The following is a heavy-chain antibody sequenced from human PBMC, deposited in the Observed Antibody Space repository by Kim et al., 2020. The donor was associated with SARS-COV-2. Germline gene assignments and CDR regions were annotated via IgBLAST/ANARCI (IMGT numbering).Heavy chain of an antibody. CDR2: INAGNGNT. CDR1: GYTFTSYA. D-gene: IGHD6-13*01. CDR3: ARSKSNKYSSSWYYFDY. V-gene: IGHV1-3*01. Sequence: ASVKVSCKASGYTFTSYAMHWVRQAPGQRLEWMGWINAGNGNTKYSQKFQGRVTITRDTSASTAYMELSSMRSEDTAVYYCARSKSNKYSSSWYYFDYWGQGTLVTVSS. J-gene: IGHJ4*02.